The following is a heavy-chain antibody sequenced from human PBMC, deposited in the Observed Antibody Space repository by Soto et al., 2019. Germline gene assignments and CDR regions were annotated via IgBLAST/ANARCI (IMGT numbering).Heavy chain of an antibody. CDR3: AREGQHGAFDS. J-gene: IGHJ4*02. D-gene: IGHD4-17*01. Sequence: SETLSLTCTVSGGSINSDYWTWIRQPPGKGLEWIGYIYYSGSTNYNPSLKSQVTISIDMSKNQFSLKLSSVTAADTAVYYCAREGQHGAFDSWGLGTLVTVSS. V-gene: IGHV4-59*01. CDR1: GGSINSDY. CDR2: IYYSGST.